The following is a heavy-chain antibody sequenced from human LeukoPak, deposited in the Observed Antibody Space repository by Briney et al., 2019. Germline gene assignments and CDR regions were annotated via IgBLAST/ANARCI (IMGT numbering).Heavy chain of an antibody. J-gene: IGHJ6*03. V-gene: IGHV4-61*02. CDR3: VRVPTTVDNYYMDV. CDR2: FYSGGST. D-gene: IGHD4-11*01. CDR1: GGSIGSGAYY. Sequence: PSETLSLTCTVSGGSIGSGAYYWTRLRQPAEKGLEWIGRFYSGGSTNYNPSLRSRVSISLGMSKNQFSLKMSSVTAADTAVYYCVRVPTTVDNYYMDVWGKGTTVTVSS.